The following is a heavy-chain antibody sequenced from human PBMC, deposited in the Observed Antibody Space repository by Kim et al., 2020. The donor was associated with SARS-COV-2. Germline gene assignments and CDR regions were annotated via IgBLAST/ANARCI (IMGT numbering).Heavy chain of an antibody. CDR2: ISGSGGST. Sequence: GGSLRLSCAASGFTFSSYAMSWVRQAPGKGLEWVSAISGSGGSTYYADSVKGRFTISRDNSKNTLYLQMNSLRAEDTAVYYCAKDQTRNVRRYFDWLHTQDYGMDVWGQGTTVTVSS. CDR1: GFTFSSYA. CDR3: AKDQTRNVRRYFDWLHTQDYGMDV. J-gene: IGHJ6*02. D-gene: IGHD3-9*01. V-gene: IGHV3-23*01.